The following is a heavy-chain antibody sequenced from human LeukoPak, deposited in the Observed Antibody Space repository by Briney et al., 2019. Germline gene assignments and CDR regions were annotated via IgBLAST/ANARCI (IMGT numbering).Heavy chain of an antibody. CDR2: IFYTGKI. V-gene: IGHV4-39*01. J-gene: IGHJ4*01. CDR1: GDSITTEYYW. D-gene: IGHD3-16*01. CDR3: ARQLGVGVWALDR. Sequence: PSETLSLTCDVSGDSITTEYYWWGWLRQPPGQGLEWIAIIFYTGKIHDNPSLRIRISMSVDTSKDQFSLRLSAVTAADTAVYYCARQLGVGVWALDRWGHGTLVTVSS.